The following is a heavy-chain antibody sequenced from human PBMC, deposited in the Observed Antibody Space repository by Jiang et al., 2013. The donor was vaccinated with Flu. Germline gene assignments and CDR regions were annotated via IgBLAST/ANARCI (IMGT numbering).Heavy chain of an antibody. J-gene: IGHJ6*02. Sequence: GPGLVKSSETLSLNCFVSGGSASSYYWSWIRQPPGKGLEWIGYISYNGIADYNPSLKNRVTISGDYKQFSLTVNVVTAADTAVYYCARFPAQRYCGGSRCFSANGPDVWGQGTTVTVFS. CDR3: ARFPAQRYCGGSRCFSANGPDV. CDR1: GGSASSYY. V-gene: IGHV4-59*02. CDR2: ISYNGIA. D-gene: IGHD2-21*01.